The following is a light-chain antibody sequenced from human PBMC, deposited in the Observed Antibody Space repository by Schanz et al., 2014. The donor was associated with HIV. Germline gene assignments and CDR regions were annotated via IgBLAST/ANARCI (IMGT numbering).Light chain of an antibody. CDR3: AAWDDSLNGWV. V-gene: IGLV2-14*03. CDR2: DVN. CDR1: SSDVGVYNY. J-gene: IGLJ3*02. Sequence: QSALTQPASVSGSPGQSITISCTGTSSDVGVYNYVSWYQHHPGKAPKLMIYDVNNRPSGVSNRFSGSKSGNTASLTISGLQAEDEADYYCAAWDDSLNGWVFGGGTKLTVL.